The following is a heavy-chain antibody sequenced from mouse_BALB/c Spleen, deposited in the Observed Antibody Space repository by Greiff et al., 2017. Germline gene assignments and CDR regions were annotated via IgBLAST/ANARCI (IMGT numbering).Heavy chain of an antibody. CDR3: ARRIYYYGSEDYFDY. Sequence: EVKLVESGGGLVKPGGSLKLSCAASGFTFSSYAMSWVRQSPEKRLEWVAEISSGGSYTYYPDTVTGRFTISRDNAKNTLYLEMSSLRSEDTAMYYCARRIYYYGSEDYFDYWGQGTTLTVSS. J-gene: IGHJ2*01. V-gene: IGHV5-9-4*01. CDR1: GFTFSSYA. CDR2: ISSGGSYT. D-gene: IGHD1-1*01.